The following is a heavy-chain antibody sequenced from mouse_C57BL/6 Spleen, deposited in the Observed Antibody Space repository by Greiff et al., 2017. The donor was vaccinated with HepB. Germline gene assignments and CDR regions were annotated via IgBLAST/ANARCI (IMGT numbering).Heavy chain of an antibody. CDR1: GYTFTSYW. J-gene: IGHJ3*01. D-gene: IGHD1-1*01. Sequence: VQLQQSGAELVMPGASVKLSCKASGYTFTSYWMHWVKQRPGQGLEWIGEIDPSDSYTNYNQKFKGKSTLTVDKSSSTAYMQLSSLTSEDSAVYYCASVYYYGSSAWFAYWGQGTLVTVSA. CDR3: ASVYYYGSSAWFAY. V-gene: IGHV1-69*01. CDR2: IDPSDSYT.